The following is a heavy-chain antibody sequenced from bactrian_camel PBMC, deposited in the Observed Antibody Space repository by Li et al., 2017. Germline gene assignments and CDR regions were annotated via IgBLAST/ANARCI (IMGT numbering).Heavy chain of an antibody. CDR3: AAEYGGSWELRAFGY. CDR2: IDTTGVTT. D-gene: IGHD6*01. V-gene: IGHV3S1*01. J-gene: IGHJ6*01. CDR1: GFALNSFS. Sequence: VQLVESGGGLVQPGGSLRLSCAASGFALNSFSRYVMYWVRQAPGRGIEWVSRIDTTGVTTNCADSVKGRFAVSRDNAKNTVYLQMNSLKTEDTAVYYCAAEYGGSWELRAFGYWGQGTQVTVS.